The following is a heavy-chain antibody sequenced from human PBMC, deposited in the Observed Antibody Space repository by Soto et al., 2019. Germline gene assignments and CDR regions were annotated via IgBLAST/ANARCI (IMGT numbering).Heavy chain of an antibody. V-gene: IGHV5-51*01. D-gene: IGHD5-18*01. J-gene: IGHJ6*02. CDR3: ARYWHSYSLNYYRGMDV. Sequence: PGKSLKLSCTGSGYPFAPDWIGWVRQLPGKGLECMGIIYPADSDTRYSPSFQGQVTISADKSISTAYLQWSSLKASDTAMYYCARYWHSYSLNYYRGMDVWGQGTTVTVSS. CDR1: GYPFAPDW. CDR2: IYPADSDT.